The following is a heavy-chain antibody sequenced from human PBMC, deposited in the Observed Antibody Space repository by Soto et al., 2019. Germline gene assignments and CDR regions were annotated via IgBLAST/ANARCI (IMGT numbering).Heavy chain of an antibody. CDR3: VKERMEQYQVLPFFEY. V-gene: IGHV3-30*18. CDR1: GFTFSSYG. J-gene: IGHJ4*02. D-gene: IGHD2-2*01. Sequence: GGAVRLSCAASGFTFSSYGMHWVRQAPGKGLEWVAVISYDGSNKYYADSVRGRFTISRDNSKNTLYLQMNSLKAEDTAIYYCVKERMEQYQVLPFFEYWGQGTQVTVSS. CDR2: ISYDGSNK.